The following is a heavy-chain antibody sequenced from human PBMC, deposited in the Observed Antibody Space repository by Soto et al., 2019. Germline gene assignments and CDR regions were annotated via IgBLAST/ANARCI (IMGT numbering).Heavy chain of an antibody. CDR1: GFTFSSSP. D-gene: IGHD2-2*01. Sequence: GGSLRLSCAASGFTFSSSPMHWVRQAPGKGLDWVAVVSADGNNKYYADSVKDRLTASRDNSKNTLFLQMNSLRSEDTAVYHCARQDCSSARCYFDYWGQGTLVTVSS. CDR3: ARQDCSSARCYFDY. V-gene: IGHV3-30-3*01. J-gene: IGHJ4*02. CDR2: VSADGNNK.